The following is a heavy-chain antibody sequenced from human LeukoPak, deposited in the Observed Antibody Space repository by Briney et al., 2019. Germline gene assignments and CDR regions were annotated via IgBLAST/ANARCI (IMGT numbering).Heavy chain of an antibody. V-gene: IGHV3-23*01. D-gene: IGHD5-18*01. CDR1: GFTYISYA. CDR2: ISGSGGST. Sequence: GGSLRLSCAASGFTYISYAMSWVRQAPGKGLEWVSAISGSGGSTYYADSVKGRFTISRVNSKNTLYLQMNSLRAEDTAVYYCAKGHRRTAMVTCSYFDYWGQGTLVTVSS. J-gene: IGHJ4*02. CDR3: AKGHRRTAMVTCSYFDY.